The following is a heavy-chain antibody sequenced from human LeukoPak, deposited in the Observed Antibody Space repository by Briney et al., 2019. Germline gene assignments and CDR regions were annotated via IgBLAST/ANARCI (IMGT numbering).Heavy chain of an antibody. Sequence: GSVKVSCKASGYTFTGYYMHWVRQAPGQGLEWMGRINPNSGGTNYAQKFQGRVTMTRDTSISTAYMELSRLRSDDTAVYYCARTIYCSGGSCYSVFDYWGQGTLVTVSS. CDR1: GYTFTGYY. J-gene: IGHJ4*02. CDR3: ARTIYCSGGSCYSVFDY. V-gene: IGHV1-2*06. CDR2: INPNSGGT. D-gene: IGHD2-15*01.